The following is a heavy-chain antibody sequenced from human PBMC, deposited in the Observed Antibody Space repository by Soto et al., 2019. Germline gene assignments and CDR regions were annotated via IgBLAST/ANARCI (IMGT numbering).Heavy chain of an antibody. V-gene: IGHV1-69*13. CDR1: GGTFSSYA. Sequence: SVKVSCKASGGTFSSYAISWVRQAPGQGLEWMGGIIPIFGTANYAQKFQGRVTITADESTGTAYMELSSLRSEDTAVYYCARALPPYYYGMDVWGQGTTVTVSS. CDR3: ARALPPYYYGMDV. J-gene: IGHJ6*02. CDR2: IIPIFGTA.